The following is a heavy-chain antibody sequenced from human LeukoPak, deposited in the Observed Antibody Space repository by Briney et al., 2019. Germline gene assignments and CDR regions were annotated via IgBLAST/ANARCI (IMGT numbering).Heavy chain of an antibody. CDR2: ISAYNGNT. V-gene: IGHV1-18*01. CDR3: ARANYYGGIGYYYYMDV. D-gene: IGHD3-10*01. CDR1: GYTFTSYG. J-gene: IGHJ6*03. Sequence: GASVKVSCKASGYTFTSYGISWVRQAPGQGLEWMGWISAYNGNTNYAQKFQGRVTMTRDTSISTAYMELSRLRSDDTAVYYCARANYYGGIGYYYYMDVWGKGTTVTISS.